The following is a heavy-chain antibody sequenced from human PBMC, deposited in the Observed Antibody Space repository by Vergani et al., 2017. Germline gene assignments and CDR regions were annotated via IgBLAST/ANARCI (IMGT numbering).Heavy chain of an antibody. Sequence: VQLVESGGGVVQPGGSLRLSCAASGFTFSSYGMHWVRQAPGKGLEWVAVISYDGSNKYYADSVKGRFTISRDNSKNTLYLQMNSLRAEDTAVYYCAKSDDNDYWGQGTLVTVSS. CDR1: GFTFSSYG. V-gene: IGHV3-30*18. D-gene: IGHD3-9*01. CDR2: ISYDGSNK. CDR3: AKSDDNDY. J-gene: IGHJ4*02.